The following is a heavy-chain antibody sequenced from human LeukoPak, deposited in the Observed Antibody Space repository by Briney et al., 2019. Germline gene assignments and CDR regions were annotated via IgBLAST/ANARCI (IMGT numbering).Heavy chain of an antibody. Sequence: ASVKVSCKASGYTFTGYYMHWVRQAPGQGLEWMGWINPNSGGTNYAQKFQGRVTMTRDTSISTAYMELSRLRSDDTAVYYCARDGSMVTVVVAAGPDYWGQGTLVTVSS. CDR3: ARDGSMVTVVVAAGPDY. J-gene: IGHJ4*02. CDR2: INPNSGGT. CDR1: GYTFTGYY. V-gene: IGHV1-2*02. D-gene: IGHD2-15*01.